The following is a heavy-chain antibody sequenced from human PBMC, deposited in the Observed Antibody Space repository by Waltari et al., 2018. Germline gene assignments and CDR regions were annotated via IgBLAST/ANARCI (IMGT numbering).Heavy chain of an antibody. CDR2: IYHSGST. J-gene: IGHJ6*02. V-gene: IGHV4-34*01. CDR3: AKMVRPRARVVNYYGMDV. CDR1: GGSFSGYY. D-gene: IGHD3-10*01. Sequence: QVQLQQWGAGLLKPSETLSLTCAVYGGSFSGYYWSWIRQPPGKGLEWIGEIYHSGSTNYNPSLKSRVTISVDKSKNQFSLKLSSVTAADTAVYYCAKMVRPRARVVNYYGMDVWGQGTTVTVSS.